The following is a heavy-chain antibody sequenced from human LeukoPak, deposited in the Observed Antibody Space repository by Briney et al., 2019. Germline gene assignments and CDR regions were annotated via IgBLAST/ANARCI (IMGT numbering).Heavy chain of an antibody. D-gene: IGHD1/OR15-1a*01. CDR3: ASLRNKVFED. Sequence: SETLSLTCTVSGGSLSSGGYFWRWIRQHPGKGLEWIGYIYYSGSTYYNPSLKSRVTISVDTSKNQFSLRLSSVTAADTAVYYCASLRNKVFEDWGQGTLVTVSS. V-gene: IGHV4-31*03. CDR1: GGSLSSGGYF. CDR2: IYYSGST. J-gene: IGHJ4*02.